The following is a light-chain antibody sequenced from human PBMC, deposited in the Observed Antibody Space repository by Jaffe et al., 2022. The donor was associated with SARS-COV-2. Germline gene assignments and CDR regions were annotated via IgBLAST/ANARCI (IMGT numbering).Light chain of an antibody. CDR2: TNN. V-gene: IGLV1-44*01. Sequence: QSVLTQPPSASGTPGQRVTISCSGSNSNIGSKTVNWYQQLPGTAPKLLISTNNERPSGVPDRFSGSKSGTSASLAISGLQSEDEADYFCAAWDDSLSGWLFGGGTKLTVL. J-gene: IGLJ3*02. CDR1: NSNIGSKT. CDR3: AAWDDSLSGWL.